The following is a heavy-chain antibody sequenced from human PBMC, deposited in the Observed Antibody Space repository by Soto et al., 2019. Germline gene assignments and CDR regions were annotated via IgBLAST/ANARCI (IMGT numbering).Heavy chain of an antibody. CDR2: INDRASI. J-gene: IGHJ2*01. Sequence: QVQLQQWGAGPLRPLETLSLTCGVSGRSFSGYYWAWIRQSPGKGLEWIGEINDRASINYNPYLQSRVSISVDTSKNHDSLTLRSVTAADTAVYYCARESHDILTGPPWVWYFDLWGRGTLVTVSS. CDR3: ARESHDILTGPPWVWYFDL. D-gene: IGHD3-9*01. CDR1: GRSFSGYY. V-gene: IGHV4-34*01.